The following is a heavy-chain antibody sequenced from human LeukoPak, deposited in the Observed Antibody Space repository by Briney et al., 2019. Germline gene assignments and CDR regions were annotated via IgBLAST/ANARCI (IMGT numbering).Heavy chain of an antibody. V-gene: IGHV4-4*02. D-gene: IGHD2/OR15-2a*01. CDR3: VGNGYYALDY. CDR2: IYHSGGT. Sequence: KTSETLSLTCAVSGDPINSIDWWSWVRQSPARGLEWIGEIYHSGGTNYNPSLKSRVTISVDKSKNHLSLELTSVTAADTAVYFCVGNGYYALDYWGQGALVTVAS. J-gene: IGHJ4*02. CDR1: GDPINSIDW.